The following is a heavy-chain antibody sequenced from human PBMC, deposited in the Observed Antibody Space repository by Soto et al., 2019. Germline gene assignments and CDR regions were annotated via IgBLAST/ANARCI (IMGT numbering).Heavy chain of an antibody. CDR2: INAGNGKT. Sequence: ASVKVSCKASGYTFTSYAMHWVRQAPGQRLEWMGWINAGNGKTKYSQKFQGRVTITTDESTSTAYMELSSLRSEDTAVYYCASAITMINWFDPWGQGTLVTVSS. CDR1: GYTFTSYA. V-gene: IGHV1-3*01. J-gene: IGHJ5*02. D-gene: IGHD3-22*01. CDR3: ASAITMINWFDP.